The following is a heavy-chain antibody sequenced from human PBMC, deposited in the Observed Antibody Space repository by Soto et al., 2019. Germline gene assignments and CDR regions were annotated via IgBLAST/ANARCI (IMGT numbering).Heavy chain of an antibody. Sequence: GGSLRLSCAASGFTFSSYAMSWVRQAPGKGLEWVSAISGSGGSTYYADSVKGRFTISRDNSKNTLYLQMNSLRAEDTDVYYCAKAGGIYDILTGYYHYYGMDVWGQGTTVTVSS. D-gene: IGHD3-9*01. CDR1: GFTFSSYA. J-gene: IGHJ6*02. CDR2: ISGSGGST. V-gene: IGHV3-23*01. CDR3: AKAGGIYDILTGYYHYYGMDV.